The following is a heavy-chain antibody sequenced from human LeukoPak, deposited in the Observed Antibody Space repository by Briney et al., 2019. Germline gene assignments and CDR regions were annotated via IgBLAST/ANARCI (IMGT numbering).Heavy chain of an antibody. D-gene: IGHD3-3*01. J-gene: IGHJ5*02. CDR1: GGTFSSYT. CDR2: IIPILGIA. CDR3: ARDAHYYDFWSGYYSNWFDP. Sequence: GSSVKVSCKASGGTFSSYTISWVRQAPGQGLEWMGRIIPILGIANYAQKFQGRVTITADKSTSTAYMELSSVTAADTAVYYCARDAHYYDFWSGYYSNWFDPWGQGTLVTVSS. V-gene: IGHV1-69*04.